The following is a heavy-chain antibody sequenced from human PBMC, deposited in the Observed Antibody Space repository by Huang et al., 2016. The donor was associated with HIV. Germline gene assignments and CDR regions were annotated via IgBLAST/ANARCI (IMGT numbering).Heavy chain of an antibody. D-gene: IGHD6-19*01. CDR2: SYHTDSDT. J-gene: IGHJ3*02. CDR1: GDTFTNSW. V-gene: IGHV5-51*03. Sequence: QLVQSGAEVKKPGESLKISCKGSGDTFTNSWLGWVRQMPGKGLEWKGLSYHTDSDTKYSPSFQGQVPLSADKSISTACLQWSSLKASDTAMYYCARRQWLRQTWGAFNIWGQGTMVIVSS. CDR3: ARRQWLRQTWGAFNI.